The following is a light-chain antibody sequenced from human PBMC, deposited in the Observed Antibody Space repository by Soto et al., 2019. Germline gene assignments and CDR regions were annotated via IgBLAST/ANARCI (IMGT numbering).Light chain of an antibody. CDR1: QSISIW. J-gene: IGKJ1*01. CDR2: KAS. Sequence: DIQMTQSPSTLSASVGDRVAISCRASQSISIWLAWYQQKPGKAPKLLIYKASSLESGVPSRFSGSGSGTEFTLTISRLQPDDFATYYCQQYNDYSCTFGQGTKVEIK. V-gene: IGKV1-5*03. CDR3: QQYNDYSCT.